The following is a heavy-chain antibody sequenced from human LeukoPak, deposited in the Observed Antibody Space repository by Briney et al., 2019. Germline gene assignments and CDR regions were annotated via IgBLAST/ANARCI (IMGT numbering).Heavy chain of an antibody. V-gene: IGHV7-4-1*02. Sequence: ASVKVSCKASGYTFTSYAMNWVRQAPGQGLEWMGWINTNTGNPTYAQGFTGRFVFSLDTSVSTAYLQISSLKAEDTAVYYCARDLYSLVVAAHYYYMDVWGKGTTVTVSS. J-gene: IGHJ6*03. D-gene: IGHD2-15*01. CDR3: ARDLYSLVVAAHYYYMDV. CDR1: GYTFTSYA. CDR2: INTNTGNP.